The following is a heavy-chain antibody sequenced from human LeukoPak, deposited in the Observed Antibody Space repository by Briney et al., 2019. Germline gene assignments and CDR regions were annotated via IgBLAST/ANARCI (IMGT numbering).Heavy chain of an antibody. D-gene: IGHD1-1*01. J-gene: IGHJ4*02. CDR2: IESGGKT. CDR3: AKDPLNWSQGYFDY. V-gene: IGHV3-66*01. Sequence: GGSLRLSCAVSGFTVSNNYMSWVRQAPGKGLEWVSIIESGGKTHYADSVRGRLTVSRDSSKNTLYLQMNSLRAEDTAVYYCAKDPLNWSQGYFDYWGQGTLVTVPS. CDR1: GFTVSNNY.